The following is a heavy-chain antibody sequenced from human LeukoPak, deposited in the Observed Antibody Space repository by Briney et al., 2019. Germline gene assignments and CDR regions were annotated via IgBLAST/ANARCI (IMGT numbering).Heavy chain of an antibody. J-gene: IGHJ4*02. CDR3: AKDLGADYGGNSGNDY. Sequence: GGSLRLSCAASGFTFSSYAMSWVRQAPGKGLEWVSAISGSGGSTYYADSVKGRFIISRDNSKNTLYLQMNGLRAEDTAVYYCAKDLGADYGGNSGNDYWGQGTLVTVSS. CDR1: GFTFSSYA. V-gene: IGHV3-23*01. D-gene: IGHD4-23*01. CDR2: ISGSGGST.